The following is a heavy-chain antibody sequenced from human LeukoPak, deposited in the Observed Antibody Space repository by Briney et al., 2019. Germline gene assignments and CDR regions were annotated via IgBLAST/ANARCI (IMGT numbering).Heavy chain of an antibody. D-gene: IGHD3-22*01. Sequence: GASVKVSCKASGYTFTSYGISWVRQAPGQGLEWMGWISAYNGNTNYAQKLQGRVIMTTDTSTSTAYMELRSLRSDDTAVYYCARDRLYYYDSSGFPTKFDYWGQGTLVTVSS. CDR3: ARDRLYYYDSSGFPTKFDY. CDR2: ISAYNGNT. J-gene: IGHJ4*02. CDR1: GYTFTSYG. V-gene: IGHV1-18*01.